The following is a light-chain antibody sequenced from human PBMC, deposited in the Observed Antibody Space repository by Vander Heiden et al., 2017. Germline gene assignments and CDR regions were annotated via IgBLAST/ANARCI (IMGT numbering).Light chain of an antibody. J-gene: IGLJ2*01. CDR2: QDS. Sequence: SYELTQPPSVSVSPGQTASITCSGDTLGDKYACWYQQKPGQSPVLVIYQDSKRPSGIPERFSGSNPGNTATLTISGTQAMDEADYYCQAWDSSTVVFGGGTKLTVL. CDR3: QAWDSSTVV. CDR1: TLGDKY. V-gene: IGLV3-1*01.